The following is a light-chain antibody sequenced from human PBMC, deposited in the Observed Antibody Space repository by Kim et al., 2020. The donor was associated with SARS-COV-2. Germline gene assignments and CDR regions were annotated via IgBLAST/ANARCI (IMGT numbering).Light chain of an antibody. Sequence: ASVGDRVIITCRASQSISSYLNWYQQKPGQAPKLLIYAASSLQSGVPSRFSGSGSGTEFTLTISSLQPDDFATYYCHQYSIYPWTFGQGTKVDIK. CDR3: HQYSIYPWT. CDR2: AAS. V-gene: IGKV1-16*01. CDR1: QSISSY. J-gene: IGKJ1*01.